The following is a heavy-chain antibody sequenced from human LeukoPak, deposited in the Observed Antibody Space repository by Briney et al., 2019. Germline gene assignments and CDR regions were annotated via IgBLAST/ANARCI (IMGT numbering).Heavy chain of an antibody. D-gene: IGHD3-10*01. Sequence: SETLSLTCSVSGYSISSDYYWGCIRQPPGKGLEWIGFIYSGSTYYNPSLKSRVTISVDTSKNQFSLKLSSVTAADTAMYYCARHVGFITMVRGVINNNWFDPWGQGTLVTVSS. CDR3: ARHVGFITMVRGVINNNWFDP. J-gene: IGHJ5*02. V-gene: IGHV4-38-2*02. CDR1: GYSISSDYY. CDR2: IYSGST.